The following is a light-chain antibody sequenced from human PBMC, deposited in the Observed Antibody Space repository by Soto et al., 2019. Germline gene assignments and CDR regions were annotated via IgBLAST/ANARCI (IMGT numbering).Light chain of an antibody. J-gene: IGKJ1*01. Sequence: DIQMTQSPSTLSGSVGDRVTITCRSSQSISTYLNWYQQKPGKAPNLLIYTTSNLESGVPSRFSGSGSGTDFTLTINSLQPEDFATYFCQQSYSRPRTFGQGTKVDI. CDR1: QSISTY. CDR2: TTS. CDR3: QQSYSRPRT. V-gene: IGKV1-39*01.